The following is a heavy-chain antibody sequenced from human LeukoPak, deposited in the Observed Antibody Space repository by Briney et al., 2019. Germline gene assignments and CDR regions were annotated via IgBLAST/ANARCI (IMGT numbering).Heavy chain of an antibody. J-gene: IGHJ4*02. CDR2: IQYDGSNK. D-gene: IGHD3-22*01. CDR3: ARAYYHDSSDYYFPLDY. V-gene: IGHV3-30*02. CDR1: GFTFSSYG. Sequence: PGGSLRLSCAASGFTFSSYGMHWVRRAPGKGLKWVAFIQYDGSNKYYADSVKGRFTISRDNSKNTLYLQMNSLRGEDTAVYYCARAYYHDSSDYYFPLDYWGQGTLVTVSS.